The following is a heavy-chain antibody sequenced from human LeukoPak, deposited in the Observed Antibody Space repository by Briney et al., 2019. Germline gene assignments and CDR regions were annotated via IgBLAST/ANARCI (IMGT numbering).Heavy chain of an antibody. V-gene: IGHV3-53*05. J-gene: IGHJ4*02. CDR2: IYSGGST. D-gene: IGHD3-3*01. Sequence: PGGSLRLSCAASGFTVSSNYMSWVRQAPGKGLEWVSVIYSGGSTYYADSVKGRFTISRDNSKNTLYLQMNSLRAEDTAVYYCARVYGRDFWSGYGFDYWGQGTLVTVSS. CDR1: GFTVSSNY. CDR3: ARVYGRDFWSGYGFDY.